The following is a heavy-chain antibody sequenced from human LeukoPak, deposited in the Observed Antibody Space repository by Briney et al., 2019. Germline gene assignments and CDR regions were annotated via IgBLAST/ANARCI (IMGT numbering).Heavy chain of an antibody. J-gene: IGHJ4*02. CDR2: IYSGGST. D-gene: IGHD2-2*01. Sequence: GGSLRLSCAASGFTFSSYAMTWVRQAPGKGLEWVSVIYSGGSTYYADSVKGRFTISRDNSKNTLYLQMNSLRAEDTAVYYCARGDPYCSSTSCNVDYWGQGTLVTVSS. CDR3: ARGDPYCSSTSCNVDY. V-gene: IGHV3-66*01. CDR1: GFTFSSYA.